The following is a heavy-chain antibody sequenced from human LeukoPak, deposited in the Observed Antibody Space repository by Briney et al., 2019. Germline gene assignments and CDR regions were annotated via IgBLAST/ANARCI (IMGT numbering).Heavy chain of an antibody. J-gene: IGHJ6*02. CDR1: GFTFSDYY. CDR3: ARRAKVGVYYYGMDV. D-gene: IGHD3-10*01. V-gene: IGHV3-11*01. CDR2: ISSSGSTI. Sequence: GGSLRLSCAASGFTFSDYYTSWIRQAPGKGLEWVSYISSSGSTIYYADSVKGRFTISRDNAKNSLYLQMNSLRAEDTAVYYCARRAKVGVYYYGMDVWGQGTTVTVSS.